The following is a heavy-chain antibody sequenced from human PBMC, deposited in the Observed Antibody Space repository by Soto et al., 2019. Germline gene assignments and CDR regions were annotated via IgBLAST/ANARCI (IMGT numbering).Heavy chain of an antibody. J-gene: IGHJ4*02. D-gene: IGHD6-19*01. V-gene: IGHV1-2*02. CDR3: ARDLRGYSSGWYYFGY. CDR2: INPNSGGT. Sequence: ASVKVSCKASGYTFTGYYMHWVRQAPGQGLEWMGWINPNSGGTNYAQKFQGRVTMTRDTSISTAYMELSRLRSDDTAVYYCARDLRGYSSGWYYFGYWGQGTLVTVSS. CDR1: GYTFTGYY.